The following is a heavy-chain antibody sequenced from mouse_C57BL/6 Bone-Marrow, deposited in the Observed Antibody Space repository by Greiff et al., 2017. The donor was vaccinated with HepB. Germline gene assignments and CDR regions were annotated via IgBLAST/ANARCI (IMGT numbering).Heavy chain of an antibody. CDR3: ARWGHWGWFAY. CDR2: IYPGSGST. CDR1: GYTFTSYW. V-gene: IGHV1-55*01. D-gene: IGHD4-1*01. J-gene: IGHJ3*01. Sequence: VQLVESGAELVKPGASVKMSCKASGYTFTSYWITWVKQRPGQGLEWIGDIYPGSGSTNYNEKFKSKATLTVDTSSSTAYMQLSSLTSEDSAVYYCARWGHWGWFAYWGQGTLVTVSA.